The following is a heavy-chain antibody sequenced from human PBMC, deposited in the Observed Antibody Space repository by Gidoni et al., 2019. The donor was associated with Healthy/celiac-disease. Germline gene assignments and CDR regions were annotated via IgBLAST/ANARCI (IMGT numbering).Heavy chain of an antibody. CDR3: ARAPAACSGGSSYARLRGGFEP. J-gene: IGHJ5*02. D-gene: IGHD2-15*01. V-gene: IGHV1-18*04. CDR1: GYTFTSYG. Sequence: QVQLVQSGAAVKQPWASVKVSCKASGYTFTSYGLSRVRQARGQVLVWMGWIREYNSNTNDEQKFKGRVTKTTDTNTRKANMELRSKRYDDTAVCDCARAPAACSGGSSYARLRGGFEPWGQGTLVTVSS. CDR2: IREYNSNT.